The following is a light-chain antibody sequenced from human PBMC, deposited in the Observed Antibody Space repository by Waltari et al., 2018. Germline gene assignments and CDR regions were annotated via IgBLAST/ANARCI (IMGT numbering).Light chain of an antibody. CDR3: QNHERLPAV. J-gene: IGKJ1*01. CDR1: QSIGRY. Sequence: EIVLTQSPGTLSLSPGERATLSCRASQSIGRYLVWYQQKPGQAPRLLIYGASSRAACIPYRFICSGSGTDFSLTISRLEPEDFAVYYCQNHERLPAVFGQGTKVEIK. CDR2: GAS. V-gene: IGKV3-20*01.